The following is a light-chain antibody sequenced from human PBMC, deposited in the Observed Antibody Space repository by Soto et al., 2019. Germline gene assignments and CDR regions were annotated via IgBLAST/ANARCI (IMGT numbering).Light chain of an antibody. CDR1: NIGSKN. V-gene: IGLV3-9*01. CDR3: QVWDSSTVV. CDR2: RDS. J-gene: IGLJ2*01. Sequence: SYELTQPLSVSVALGQTARITCGGNNIGSKNVYWYQQKPGQAPVLVIYRDSNRPSGIPERFSGSNSGNTANLTISRAQAGDEADYYCQVWDSSTVVFGGGTKVTVL.